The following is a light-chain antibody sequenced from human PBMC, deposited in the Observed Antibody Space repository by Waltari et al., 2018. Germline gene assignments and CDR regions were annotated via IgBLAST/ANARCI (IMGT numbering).Light chain of an antibody. CDR3: QQTNSFPRT. CDR2: SAS. J-gene: IGKJ1*01. V-gene: IGKV1-12*01. Sequence: DIQMTQSPSFVSASVGDRVTITCRASQGIDNWLAWYQQKPGKAPKFLIYSASSLQSGVPSRFVGSGSGTDFILTISRLQPEDFVTYYCQQTNSFPRTFGQGTKVAIK. CDR1: QGIDNW.